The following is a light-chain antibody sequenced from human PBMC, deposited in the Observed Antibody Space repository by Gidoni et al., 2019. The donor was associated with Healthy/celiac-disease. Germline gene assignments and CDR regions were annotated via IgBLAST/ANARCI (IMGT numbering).Light chain of an antibody. CDR2: AAS. CDR3: QQYYSYPALT. J-gene: IGKJ4*01. CDR1: QGISSY. V-gene: IGKV1-8*01. Sequence: IRLTQSPSSFSASTGDRVTITCRASQGISSYLAWYQQKPGKAPKLLIYAASTLQSGVPSRFSGSGSGTDFTLTISCLQSEDFATYYCQQYYSYPALTFGGGTKVEIK.